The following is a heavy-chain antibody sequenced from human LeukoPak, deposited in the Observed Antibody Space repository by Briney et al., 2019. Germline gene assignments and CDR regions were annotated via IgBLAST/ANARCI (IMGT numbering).Heavy chain of an antibody. V-gene: IGHV1-18*04. CDR1: GYTFTSYG. CDR2: ISAYNGNT. Sequence: ASVKVCCKASGYTFTSYGISWVRQAPGQGLEWMGWISAYNGNTNYAQKLQGRVTMTTDTSTSTAYMELRSLRSDDTAVYYCARREYSYGHEDYWGQGTLVTVSS. J-gene: IGHJ4*02. CDR3: ARREYSYGHEDY. D-gene: IGHD5-18*01.